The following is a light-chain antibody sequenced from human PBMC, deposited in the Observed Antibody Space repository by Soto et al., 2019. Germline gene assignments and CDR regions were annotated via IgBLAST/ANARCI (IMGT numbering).Light chain of an antibody. CDR2: GAS. J-gene: IGKJ3*01. V-gene: IGKV3-20*01. CDR1: QSVSSSY. CDR3: QQYGSSPLST. Sequence: EIVWTQSPGTLSLSPGERATLSCRASQSVSSSYLAWYQQKPGQAPRLIIYGASSRATGISDRFSGSGSRTDFNLTISRLEPEDFAVYYCQQYGSSPLSTFGPGTKVDI.